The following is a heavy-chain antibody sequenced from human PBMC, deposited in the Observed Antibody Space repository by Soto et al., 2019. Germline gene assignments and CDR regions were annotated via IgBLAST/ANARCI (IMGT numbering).Heavy chain of an antibody. V-gene: IGHV1-3*04. CDR1: GYTFTSYT. Sequence: QVQLVQSGAEVKKPGASVKVSCKASGYTFTSYTLHWVRQAPGQRLEWMGWINTGNGNTKYSQKFQGRVTITRDTSASTAYMELSSLRSEDTAVYYCARGDTMVRGVIFDYFDYWGQGTLVTVSS. CDR3: ARGDTMVRGVIFDYFDY. CDR2: INTGNGNT. D-gene: IGHD3-10*01. J-gene: IGHJ4*02.